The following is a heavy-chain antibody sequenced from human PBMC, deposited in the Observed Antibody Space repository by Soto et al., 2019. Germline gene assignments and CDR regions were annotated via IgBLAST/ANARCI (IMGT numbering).Heavy chain of an antibody. D-gene: IGHD3-3*01. CDR3: ARDEYYDFWSGLSQYYYYYMDV. CDR1: GFTLSRYW. Sequence: EVQLVESGGGLVQPGGSLRLSCAASGFTLSRYWMHWVRQAPGKGLVWVSRINSDGSSTSYADSVKGRFTISRDNAKNTLYLQMNSLRAEDTAVYYCARDEYYDFWSGLSQYYYYYMDVWGKGTTVTVSS. CDR2: INSDGSST. J-gene: IGHJ6*03. V-gene: IGHV3-74*01.